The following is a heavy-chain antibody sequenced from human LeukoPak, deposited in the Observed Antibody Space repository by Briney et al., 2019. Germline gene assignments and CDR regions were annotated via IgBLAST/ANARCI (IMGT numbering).Heavy chain of an antibody. CDR3: ARTAARRFDY. V-gene: IGHV1-46*01. CDR2: INPTGGST. D-gene: IGHD6-6*01. J-gene: IGHJ4*02. CDR1: GYTFPSYF. Sequence: ASVKVSCKASGYTFPSYFMHWVRQAPGQGLEWMGIINPTGGSTTYAQKFQGRVTMTRNTSTSTVYMELSSLRSDDTAVYYCARTAARRFDYWGQGTLVTVSS.